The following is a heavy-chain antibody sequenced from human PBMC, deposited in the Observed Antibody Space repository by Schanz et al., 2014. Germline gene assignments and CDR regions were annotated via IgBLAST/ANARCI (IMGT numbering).Heavy chain of an antibody. J-gene: IGHJ4*02. CDR2: ISGSGDNT. V-gene: IGHV3-23*04. CDR1: GITFSRHA. D-gene: IGHD3-10*01. Sequence: EVHLVESGGGLVQPGGSLRLSCAASGITFSRHAMSWVRQAPGKGLEWVSAISGSGDNTFYADSVKGRFTISRDNSKNTLYLQMYSLRXXXXXXYYCAKDFTGSGIXXXXWGQGT. CDR3: AKDFTGSGIXXXX.